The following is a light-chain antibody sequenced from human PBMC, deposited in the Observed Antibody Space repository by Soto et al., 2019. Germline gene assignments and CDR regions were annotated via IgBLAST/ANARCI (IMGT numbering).Light chain of an antibody. CDR3: SSHGGSNNFYV. V-gene: IGLV2-8*01. Sequence: QSVLTQPPSASGSPGQSLTISCTGTSSDIGAYNYVSWYQQHPGKAPKLMIYEVATRPSGVPDRFSASKSGNTASLTVSGLQAEDEADYYCSSHGGSNNFYVFGTGTKVTVL. J-gene: IGLJ1*01. CDR2: EVA. CDR1: SSDIGAYNY.